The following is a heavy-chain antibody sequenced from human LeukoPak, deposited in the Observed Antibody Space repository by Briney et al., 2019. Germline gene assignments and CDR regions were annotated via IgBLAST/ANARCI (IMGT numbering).Heavy chain of an antibody. CDR1: GFTFSSYD. J-gene: IGHJ3*02. V-gene: IGHV3-13*01. CDR3: ARDPYDSSEGDAFDI. Sequence: GGSLRLSCAASGFTFSSYDIHWVRQATGKGLEWVSGIGTAGEIYYPGSVKGRFTISRDNAKNSLYLQMNSLRTEDTAVYYCARDPYDSSEGDAFDIWGQGTMVTVSS. D-gene: IGHD3-22*01. CDR2: IGTAGEI.